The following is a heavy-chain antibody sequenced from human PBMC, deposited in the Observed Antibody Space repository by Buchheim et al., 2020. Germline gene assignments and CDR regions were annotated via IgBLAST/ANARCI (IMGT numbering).Heavy chain of an antibody. D-gene: IGHD3-10*01. CDR1: GFTFSSYA. CDR3: ARVSGDPDY. CDR2: ISYDGSNK. Sequence: QVQLVESGGGVVQPGRSLRLSCAASGFTFSSYAMHWVRQAPGKGLEWVAVISYDGSNKYYADSVKGRFTISRDNSKNTLYLQMNSLRAEDTAVYYCARVSGDPDYWGQGTL. V-gene: IGHV3-30*04. J-gene: IGHJ4*02.